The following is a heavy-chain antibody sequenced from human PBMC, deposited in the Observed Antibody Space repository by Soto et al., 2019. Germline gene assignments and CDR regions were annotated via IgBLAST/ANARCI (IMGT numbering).Heavy chain of an antibody. J-gene: IGHJ4*02. D-gene: IGHD3-3*01. CDR2: MKEDGSEK. CDR1: GFNFSRSW. CDR3: ARGFYTDY. Sequence: PWGSLRLSCEASGFNFSRSWMSWVRQAPGKGLEWVANMKEDGSEKYYADSVRGRFTISRDNAKNSVHLQMNSLRVEDTAVYYCARGFYTDYWGQGALVTVSS. V-gene: IGHV3-7*01.